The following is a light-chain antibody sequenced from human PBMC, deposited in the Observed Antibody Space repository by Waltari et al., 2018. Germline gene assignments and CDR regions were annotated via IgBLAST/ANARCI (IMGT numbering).Light chain of an antibody. CDR2: EAT. J-gene: IGLJ1*01. V-gene: IGLV2-23*01. Sequence: QSALSQPVSVSGSPGQSLTITCTGASTDLASYNLVAWYQHHPNRAPKLIIYEATKRPSGISHRFSGAKSGATASLRISGLQADDEADYYCCSYTGSSTSYGCGVGTKVTVL. CDR1: STDLASYNL. CDR3: CSYTGSSTSYG.